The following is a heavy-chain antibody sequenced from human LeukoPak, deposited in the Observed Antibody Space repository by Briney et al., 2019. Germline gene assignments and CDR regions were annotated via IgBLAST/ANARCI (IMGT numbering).Heavy chain of an antibody. Sequence: QSGGSLRLSCAASGFTFSSYSMNWVRQAPGKGLEWVSYISSSSSTIYYADSVKGRFTISRDNAKNSLYLQMNSLRAEDTAFYYCARDPRGQAPFHMDVWGKGTTVTVSS. CDR3: ARDPRGQAPFHMDV. V-gene: IGHV3-48*04. J-gene: IGHJ6*03. CDR1: GFTFSSYS. CDR2: ISSSSSTI.